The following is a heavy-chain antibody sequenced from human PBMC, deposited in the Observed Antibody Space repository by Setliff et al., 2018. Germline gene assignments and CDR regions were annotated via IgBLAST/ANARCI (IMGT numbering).Heavy chain of an antibody. V-gene: IGHV1-69*13. CDR3: ARDFLGQWGGKGGLDY. Sequence: SVKVSCKTSGGTFSTFGIHWVRQAPGQGLVWMGGVNPIFGTAHYAQKFQGRVTITADESTSTAYMELSSLKSEDTAVYYCARDFLGQWGGKGGLDYWGQGTLVTVSS. D-gene: IGHD6-19*01. CDR1: GGTFSTFG. J-gene: IGHJ4*02. CDR2: VNPIFGTA.